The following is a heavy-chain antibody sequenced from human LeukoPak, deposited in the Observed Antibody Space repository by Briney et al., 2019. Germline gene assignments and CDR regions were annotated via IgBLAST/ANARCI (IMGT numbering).Heavy chain of an antibody. CDR1: GFTFDDYA. D-gene: IGHD4-11*01. CDR2: ISGDGGAT. Sequence: GGSLRLSCAASGFTFDDYAMHWVRQAPGKGLEWVSLISGDGGATYYADSVKGRFTISRDNSKNSLDLQMNSLRTEDTALYYCTKPQTTGRSAFDYWGQGTLVTVSS. V-gene: IGHV3-43*02. J-gene: IGHJ4*02. CDR3: TKPQTTGRSAFDY.